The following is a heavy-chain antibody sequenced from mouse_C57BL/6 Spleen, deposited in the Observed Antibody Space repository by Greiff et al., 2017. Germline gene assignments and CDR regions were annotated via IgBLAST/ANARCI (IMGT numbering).Heavy chain of an antibody. Sequence: EVQLQQSGGGLVQPGGSMKLSCVASGFTFSNYWMNWVRQSPEKGLEWVAQIRLKSDNYATHYAESVKGRFTISRDDSKSSVYLQMNNLRAEDTGIYYCTVPDGYYAWFAYWGQGTLVTVSA. CDR2: IRLKSDNYAT. V-gene: IGHV6-3*01. D-gene: IGHD2-3*01. CDR1: GFTFSNYW. J-gene: IGHJ3*01. CDR3: TVPDGYYAWFAY.